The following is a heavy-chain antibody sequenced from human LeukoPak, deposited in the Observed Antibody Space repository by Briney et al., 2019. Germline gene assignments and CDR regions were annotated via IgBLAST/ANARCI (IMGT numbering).Heavy chain of an antibody. V-gene: IGHV3-74*01. D-gene: IGHD1-26*01. CDR3: ARDPDDIVGANFDS. CDR2: IRSDGSDT. Sequence: GGSLRLSCAASGFTFSDTWMHWVRQAPGEGLVWVSRIRSDGSDTRYAESVKGRFTISRDNAKNSLYLQMNGLTAEDTAVYYCARDPDDIVGANFDSWGQGTLVTVSS. CDR1: GFTFSDTW. J-gene: IGHJ4*02.